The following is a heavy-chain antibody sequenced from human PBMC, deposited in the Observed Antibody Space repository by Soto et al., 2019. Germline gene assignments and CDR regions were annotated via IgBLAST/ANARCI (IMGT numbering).Heavy chain of an antibody. J-gene: IGHJ6*02. CDR3: ARVLTTGIRVYYYYGMDV. D-gene: IGHD1-1*01. CDR1: GYTFTSYY. Sequence: ASVKVSCKASGYTFTSYYMHWVRQAPGQGLEWMGIINPSGGSTSYAQKFQGRVTMTRDTSTSTVYMELSSRRSEDTAVYYCARVLTTGIRVYYYYGMDVWGQGTTVTVSS. CDR2: INPSGGST. V-gene: IGHV1-46*01.